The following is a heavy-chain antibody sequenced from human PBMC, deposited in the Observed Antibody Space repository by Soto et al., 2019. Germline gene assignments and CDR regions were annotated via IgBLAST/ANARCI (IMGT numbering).Heavy chain of an antibody. Sequence: GGSLRLSCAASGFTFSSYSMNWVRQAPGKGLEWVSSISSSSSYIYYADSVKGRFTISRDNAKNSLYLQMNSLRAEDTAVYYCARDTDITVTMVRGPADYYYYGMDVWGQGTTVTVSS. D-gene: IGHD3-10*01. CDR1: GFTFSSYS. V-gene: IGHV3-21*01. CDR3: ARDTDITVTMVRGPADYYYYGMDV. CDR2: ISSSSSYI. J-gene: IGHJ6*02.